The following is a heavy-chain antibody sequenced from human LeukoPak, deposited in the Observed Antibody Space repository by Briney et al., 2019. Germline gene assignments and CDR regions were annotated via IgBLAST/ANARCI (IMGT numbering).Heavy chain of an antibody. CDR1: GYTFTSYY. CDR3: ARGGLRGSDSSWYPYYYGMDV. Sequence: ASVKVSCKASGYTFTSYYMHWVRQAPGQGLEWMGIINPSGGSTSYAQKFQGRVTMTRDTSKSTVYMELSSLRYEDTAVYYCARGGLRGSDSSWYPYYYGMDVWGQGTTVTVSS. V-gene: IGHV1-46*01. J-gene: IGHJ6*02. D-gene: IGHD6-13*01. CDR2: INPSGGST.